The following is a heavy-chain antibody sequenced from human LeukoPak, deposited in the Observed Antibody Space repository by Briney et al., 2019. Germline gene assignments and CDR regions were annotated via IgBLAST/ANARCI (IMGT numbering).Heavy chain of an antibody. CDR1: GFSFDSYW. D-gene: IGHD3-10*01. V-gene: IGHV3-7*01. Sequence: GGSLRLSCVASGFSFDSYWMNWVRQAPGRGLEWVANINHDATEKYYVDSVKGRFTISRDNAKNSLYLQMNSLRAEDTAVYYCARENGRQIISPYFDHWGQGTLVTVSS. CDR2: INHDATEK. CDR3: ARENGRQIISPYFDH. J-gene: IGHJ4*02.